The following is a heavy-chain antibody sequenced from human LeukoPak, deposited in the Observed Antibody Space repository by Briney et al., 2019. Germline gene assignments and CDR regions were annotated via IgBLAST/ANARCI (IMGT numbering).Heavy chain of an antibody. CDR3: ARDIPLGVVIDY. Sequence: PGGSLRLSCAASGFTFSSYSMNWVRQAPGKGLEWVSSISSSSSYIYYADSVKGRFTISRDNAKNSLYLQMNSLRAEDTAVYYCARDIPLGVVIDYWGQGTLVTVSS. CDR1: GFTFSSYS. CDR2: ISSSSSYI. D-gene: IGHD3-3*01. V-gene: IGHV3-21*01. J-gene: IGHJ4*02.